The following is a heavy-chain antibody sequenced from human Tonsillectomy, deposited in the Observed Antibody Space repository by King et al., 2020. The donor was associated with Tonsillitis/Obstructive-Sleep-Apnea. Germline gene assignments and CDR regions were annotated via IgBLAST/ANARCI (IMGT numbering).Heavy chain of an antibody. J-gene: IGHJ6*03. D-gene: IGHD3-3*01. CDR1: GGSFSGYY. CDR3: ARGGRDFWSAEDYFHYMDV. CDR2: INHSAST. V-gene: IGHV4-34*01. Sequence: VQLQQWGAGLLKPSETLSLTCAVYGGSFSGYYWSWIRQPPGKGLERIGEINHSASTNYNPSLKSRVTISVDTSKNQFSLNLSSVTAAGTAVYYCARGGRDFWSAEDYFHYMDVWGKGTTVTVSS.